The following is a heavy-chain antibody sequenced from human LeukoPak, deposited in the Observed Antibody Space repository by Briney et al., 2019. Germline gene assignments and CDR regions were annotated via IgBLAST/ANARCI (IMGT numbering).Heavy chain of an antibody. Sequence: ASVKVSCKTSGYTFSNYAISWVRQAPGQGLEWMGWIGTYTGNTKYAQKFQGRVTMTTETSTSTAFMELRSLESDDTAVYYCARDYGSGTYSLYYYSLDVWGQGATVTVSS. V-gene: IGHV1-18*01. CDR2: IGTYTGNT. CDR3: ARDYGSGTYSLYYYSLDV. J-gene: IGHJ6*02. D-gene: IGHD3-10*01. CDR1: GYTFSNYA.